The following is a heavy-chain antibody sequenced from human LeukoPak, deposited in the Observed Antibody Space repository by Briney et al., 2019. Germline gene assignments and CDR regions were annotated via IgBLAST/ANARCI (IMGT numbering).Heavy chain of an antibody. Sequence: GGSLRLSCAASRFTFSSYAMSWVRQAPRKGLEWVSAISGSGGSTYYADSVKGRFTISRDNSKNTLYLQMNSLRAEDTAVYYCAKSMKGSIVVVVAADYYFDYWGQGTLVTVSS. J-gene: IGHJ4*02. CDR3: AKSMKGSIVVVVAADYYFDY. V-gene: IGHV3-23*01. D-gene: IGHD2-15*01. CDR1: RFTFSSYA. CDR2: ISGSGGST.